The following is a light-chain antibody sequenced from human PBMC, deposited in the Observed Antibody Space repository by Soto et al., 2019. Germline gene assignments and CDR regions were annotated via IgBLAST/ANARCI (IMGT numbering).Light chain of an antibody. V-gene: IGLV1-40*01. Sequence: QSVLTQPPSVSGAPGQRVTISCTGNSSNIGSGYDVRWYQQLPGTAPQLLIYGNNNRPSGVPDRFSGSKSGTSASLAITGLQPEDEAAYYCQSSVSSLNVWVFGTGTKLTVL. CDR1: SSNIGSGYD. CDR2: GNN. CDR3: QSSVSSLNVWV. J-gene: IGLJ1*01.